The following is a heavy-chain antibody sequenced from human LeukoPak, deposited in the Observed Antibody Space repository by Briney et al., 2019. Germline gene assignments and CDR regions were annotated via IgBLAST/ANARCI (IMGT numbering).Heavy chain of an antibody. J-gene: IGHJ3*02. D-gene: IGHD2/OR15-2a*01. CDR2: IYYSGRT. CDR1: GGSISSSSYY. Sequence: PSETLSLTCSVSGGSISSSSYYWGWIRQPPGKGLEWIGSIYYSGRTYYDPSLKSRVTISVDTSKSQFSLKLSSVTAADTAVYYCARHNKAFDIWGQGTMVTVSS. CDR3: ARHNKAFDI. V-gene: IGHV4-39*01.